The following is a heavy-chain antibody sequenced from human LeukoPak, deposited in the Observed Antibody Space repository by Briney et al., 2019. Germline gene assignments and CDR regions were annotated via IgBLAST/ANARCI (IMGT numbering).Heavy chain of an antibody. J-gene: IGHJ5*02. D-gene: IGHD3-9*01. V-gene: IGHV4-59*01. Sequence: SETLSLTCTVSGGSISSYYWSWIRQPPGKGLEWIGYIYYSGSTNYNPSLKSRVTISVDTSKNQFSLKLSSVTAADTAVYYCARVGDRYYDILTGYGWFDPWGQGTLVTVSS. CDR2: IYYSGST. CDR1: GGSISSYY. CDR3: ARVGDRYYDILTGYGWFDP.